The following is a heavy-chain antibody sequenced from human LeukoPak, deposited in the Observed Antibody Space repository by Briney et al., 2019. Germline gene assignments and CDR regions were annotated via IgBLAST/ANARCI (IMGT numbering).Heavy chain of an antibody. V-gene: IGHV3-15*01. CDR1: GFTVSNVW. CDR2: IKRKTDGGTT. CDR3: TSTLGY. D-gene: IGHD7-27*01. J-gene: IGHJ4*02. Sequence: GGSLRLSCVASGFTVSNVWMTWVRQAPGKGLKWVGRIKRKTDGGTTDYAAPVLGRFSISRDDSKSTLYLQMNSLKTEDTAVYYCTSTLGYWGQGTLVTVSS.